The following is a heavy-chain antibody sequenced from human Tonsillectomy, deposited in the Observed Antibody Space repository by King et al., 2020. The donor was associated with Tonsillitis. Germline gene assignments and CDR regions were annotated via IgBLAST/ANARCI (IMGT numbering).Heavy chain of an antibody. Sequence: QVQLVESGGGVVQPGTSLRLSCAASGFTFGNYGMHWVRQAPGKGLEWVALIAYDASYENYADSVKGRFTISRDNSKNTLYLKMNSLRVEDTAVYYCAKDGIGLSGWYFDLWGRGTLVTVSS. V-gene: IGHV3-30*18. CDR2: IAYDASYE. J-gene: IGHJ2*01. D-gene: IGHD3-16*01. CDR3: AKDGIGLSGWYFDL. CDR1: GFTFGNYG.